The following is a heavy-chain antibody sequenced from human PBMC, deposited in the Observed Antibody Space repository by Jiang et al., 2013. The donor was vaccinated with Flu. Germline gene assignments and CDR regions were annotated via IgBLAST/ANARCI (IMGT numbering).Heavy chain of an antibody. CDR3: ASSRLAARPDPLGYYYMDV. Sequence: CKASGYTFTSYAMHWVRQAPGQRLEWMGWINAGNGNTKYSQKFQGRVTITRDTSASTAYMELSSLRSEDTAVYYCASSRLAARPDPLGYYYMDVWGKGTTVTVSS. J-gene: IGHJ6*03. CDR1: GYTFTSYA. D-gene: IGHD6-6*01. CDR2: INAGNGNT. V-gene: IGHV1-3*01.